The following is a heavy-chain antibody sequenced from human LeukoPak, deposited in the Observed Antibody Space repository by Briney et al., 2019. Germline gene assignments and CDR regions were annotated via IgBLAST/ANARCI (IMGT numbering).Heavy chain of an antibody. D-gene: IGHD2-2*01. Sequence: GSLRLSCAASGFTFSSYSMNWVRQAPGKGLEWVSYISSSSSTIYYADSVKGRFTISRDNAKNSLYLQMNSLRAEDTAVYYCAHIVVVPAAIRDAFDIWGQGTMVTVSS. CDR1: GFTFSSYS. V-gene: IGHV3-48*01. CDR2: ISSSSSTI. J-gene: IGHJ3*02. CDR3: AHIVVVPAAIRDAFDI.